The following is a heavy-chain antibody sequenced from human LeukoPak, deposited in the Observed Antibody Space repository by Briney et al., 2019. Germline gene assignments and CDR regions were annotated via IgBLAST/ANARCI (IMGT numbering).Heavy chain of an antibody. J-gene: IGHJ3*02. V-gene: IGHV1-69*01. CDR3: ARGNVDTAMAKSMGAFDI. CDR1: GGTFSSYA. D-gene: IGHD5-18*01. Sequence: ASVTVSCTASGGTFSSYAISWVRQAPGQGLKWMGGIIPIFGTANYAQKFQGRVTITADESTSTAYMELSSLRSEDTAVYYCARGNVDTAMAKSMGAFDIWGQGTMVTVSS. CDR2: IIPIFGTA.